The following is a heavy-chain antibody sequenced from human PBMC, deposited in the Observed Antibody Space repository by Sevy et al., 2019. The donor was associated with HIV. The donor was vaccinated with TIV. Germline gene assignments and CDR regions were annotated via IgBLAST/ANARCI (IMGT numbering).Heavy chain of an antibody. J-gene: IGHJ4*02. V-gene: IGHV3-23*01. D-gene: IGHD3-22*01. Sequence: GGSLRLSCAASGFSFSNYAMSWVRQAPGKGMEWVSAISGSGGSTYYADSVKGRFTISRDNSKNTLYLQMNSLRAEDTAVYYCAKGGYYYDSSGYSDYWGQGTLVTVSS. CDR3: AKGGYYYDSSGYSDY. CDR2: ISGSGGST. CDR1: GFSFSNYA.